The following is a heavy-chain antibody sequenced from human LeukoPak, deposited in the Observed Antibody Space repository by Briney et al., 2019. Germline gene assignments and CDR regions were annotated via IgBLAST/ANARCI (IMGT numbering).Heavy chain of an antibody. V-gene: IGHV1-8*01. CDR1: GYTFTSYD. J-gene: IGHJ4*02. CDR2: MNPNSGNT. D-gene: IGHD6-19*01. CDR3: ARAAGYSSGWYDYFDY. Sequence: ASVKVSCKASGYTFTSYDINWVRQATGQGLEWMGWMNPNSGNTGYAQKFQGRVTMTRNTSISTAYMELSSLRSDDTAVYYCARAAGYSSGWYDYFDYWGQGTLVTVSS.